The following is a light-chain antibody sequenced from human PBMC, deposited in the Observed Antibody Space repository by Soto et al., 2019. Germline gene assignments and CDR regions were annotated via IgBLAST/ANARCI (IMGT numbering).Light chain of an antibody. V-gene: IGKV1-39*01. CDR1: QSIVTY. Sequence: DIQATQSPSRLYACLGDRVTLSCRPSQSIVTYLNWYLQKPGKAPKLLIYAASNLQSGVPSRFSGSGSGTDFTLTISSLQPEDFATYFCQQSYSTPPWTLGQGTEVEIK. J-gene: IGKJ1*01. CDR2: AAS. CDR3: QQSYSTPPWT.